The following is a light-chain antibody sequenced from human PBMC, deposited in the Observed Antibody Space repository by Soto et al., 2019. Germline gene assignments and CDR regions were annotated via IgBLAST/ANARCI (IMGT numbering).Light chain of an antibody. CDR3: SSFTNTITRYA. V-gene: IGLV8-61*01. CDR1: SGSVSTRYY. J-gene: IGLJ1*01. Sequence: QTVVTQEPSFSVSPGGTVTLTCGVSSGSVSTRYYPSWYQQTPGQAPRTLIYSTSTRSSGVPDRFSGSIVGNKAALTISGAQADDESDYYCSSFTNTITRYAFGTGTKVTVL. CDR2: STS.